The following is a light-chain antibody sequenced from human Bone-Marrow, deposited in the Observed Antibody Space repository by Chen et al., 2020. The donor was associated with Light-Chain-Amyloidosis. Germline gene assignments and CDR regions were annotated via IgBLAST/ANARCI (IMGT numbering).Light chain of an antibody. CDR1: SSDVGGYNY. CDR3: SSYGGRTNLV. J-gene: IGLJ2*01. Sequence: QSALPQPPSASGSLGQSVTISCPGTSSDVGGYNYVSWSQQHPGKAPHLIISYVSKLPSGVPDRFSGSKSGNTASLTVSGLQPDDEADYYCSSYGGRTNLVFGGGTKLTVL. V-gene: IGLV2-8*01. CDR2: YVS.